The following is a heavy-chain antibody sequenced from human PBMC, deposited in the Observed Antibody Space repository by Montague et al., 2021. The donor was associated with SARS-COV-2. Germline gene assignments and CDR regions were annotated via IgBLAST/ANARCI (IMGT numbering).Heavy chain of an antibody. J-gene: IGHJ4*02. V-gene: IGHV3-23*01. CDR1: GFTYSDYA. CDR3: AKARGGTYYYFDY. Sequence: SLRLSCAASGFTYSDYAMTWVRQTPGKGREWVSTISGRGDTTYYADSVKGRFTISRANSRDTLYLKMNSLRADDAAVYYCAKARGGTYYYFDYWGQGTLVTVSS. D-gene: IGHD1-26*01. CDR2: ISGRGDTT.